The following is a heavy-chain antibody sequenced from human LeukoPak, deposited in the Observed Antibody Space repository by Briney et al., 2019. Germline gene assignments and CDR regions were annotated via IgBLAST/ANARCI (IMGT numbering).Heavy chain of an antibody. CDR2: ISTTGTTM. J-gene: IGHJ4*02. CDR1: GFIFSGYH. D-gene: IGHD1-26*01. Sequence: TGGSLRLSCAASGFIFSGYHINWVRQAPGRGLEWISYISTTGTTMHYADSVKGRFAISRDNAKSSLYLQMNSLRDEDTAVYYCAREDEGASYYFDYWGQGTLVTVSS. CDR3: AREDEGASYYFDY. V-gene: IGHV3-48*02.